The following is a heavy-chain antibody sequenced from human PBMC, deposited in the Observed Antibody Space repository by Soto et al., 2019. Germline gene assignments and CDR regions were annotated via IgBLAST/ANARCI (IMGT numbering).Heavy chain of an antibody. CDR1: GGSISSYY. J-gene: IGHJ4*02. CDR3: ARGRGVGVLRYFDGYFDY. Sequence: PSETLSLTCTVSGGSISSYYWSWIRQPPGKGLEWIGYIYYSGSTNYNPSLKSRVTISVDTSKNQFSLKLSSVTAADTAVYCCARGRGVGVLRYFDGYFDYWGQGTLVTVSS. V-gene: IGHV4-59*01. D-gene: IGHD3-9*01. CDR2: IYYSGST.